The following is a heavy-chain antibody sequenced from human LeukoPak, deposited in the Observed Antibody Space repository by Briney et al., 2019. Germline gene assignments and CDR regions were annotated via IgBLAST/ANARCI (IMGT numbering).Heavy chain of an antibody. J-gene: IGHJ4*02. CDR1: GFTFSTAW. CDR2: INQGGSVA. V-gene: IGHV3-7*01. CDR3: ARDHHSGALDY. D-gene: IGHD1-26*01. Sequence: GGFLRLSCAPSGFTFSTAWMTWVRQAPGKGLEWLGNINQGGSVANYVDSVKGRFSISRDNAKNTMYLQMSSLRVEDTAVYYCARDHHSGALDYWGQGTLVTVSS.